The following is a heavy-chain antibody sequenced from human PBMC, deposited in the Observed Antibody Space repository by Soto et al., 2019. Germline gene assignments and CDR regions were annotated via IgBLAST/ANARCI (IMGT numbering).Heavy chain of an antibody. D-gene: IGHD1-26*01. CDR3: ARDKVRHQMGGNYYYGMDV. V-gene: IGHV1-69*12. CDR2: IMPIFTAP. CDR1: GGTFGNSA. Sequence: QVQLVQSGAEVKKPGSSVTVSCKASGGTFGNSAISWVRQAPGQGLEWMGGIMPIFTAPDYAQKFQGRVTITADESTSTAYMELTSLRSEDTAVYYCARDKVRHQMGGNYYYGMDVWGQGTTVTV. J-gene: IGHJ6*02.